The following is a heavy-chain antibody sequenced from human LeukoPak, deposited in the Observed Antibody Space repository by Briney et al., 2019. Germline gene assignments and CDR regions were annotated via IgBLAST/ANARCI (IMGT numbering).Heavy chain of an antibody. CDR2: ISSNRGST. Sequence: GGSLRLSCSASGFTFSSYAMHWVRQAPGKGLEYVSVISSNRGSTYYADSVKGRFTISRDNSKNTLYLQMSSLRPEDTAVYYCVKDFRPYDILTGYPDYWGQGTLVTVSS. J-gene: IGHJ4*02. CDR3: VKDFRPYDILTGYPDY. V-gene: IGHV3-64D*06. CDR1: GFTFSSYA. D-gene: IGHD3-9*01.